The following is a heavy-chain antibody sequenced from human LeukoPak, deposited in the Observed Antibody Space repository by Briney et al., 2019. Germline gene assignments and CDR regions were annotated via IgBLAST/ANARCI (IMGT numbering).Heavy chain of an antibody. D-gene: IGHD5-18*01. J-gene: IGHJ4*02. CDR2: IRYDGSNK. Sequence: PGGSLRLSCAASGFTFSSYVMHWVRQAPGKGLEWVAFIRYDGSNKYYSDSVKGRFTISRDNSKNTLYLQMNSLRPEDTAVYYCAKDPRAHSYGWSWRYFDYWAQGTLVTVSS. V-gene: IGHV3-30*02. CDR3: AKDPRAHSYGWSWRYFDY. CDR1: GFTFSSYV.